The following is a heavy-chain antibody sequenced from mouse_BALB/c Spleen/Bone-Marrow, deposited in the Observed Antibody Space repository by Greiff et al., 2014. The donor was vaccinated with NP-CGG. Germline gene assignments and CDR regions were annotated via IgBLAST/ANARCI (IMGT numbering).Heavy chain of an antibody. D-gene: IGHD4-1*01. CDR1: GFAFSSYD. CDR2: ISSGGSYT. CDR3: ARPLTGAYFDY. V-gene: IGHV5-9*02. Sequence: DVMLVESGGGLVKPGGSLKLSCAAPGFAFSSYDMSWVRQTPEKRLEWVATISSGGSYTYYPDSVKGRFTISRDNARNTLYLQMSSLRSEDTALYYCARPLTGAYFDYWGQGTTLTVSS. J-gene: IGHJ2*01.